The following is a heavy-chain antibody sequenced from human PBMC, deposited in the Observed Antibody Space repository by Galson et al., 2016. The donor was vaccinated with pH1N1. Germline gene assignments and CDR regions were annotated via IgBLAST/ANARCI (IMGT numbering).Heavy chain of an antibody. Sequence: SLRLSCAASGFTFHDYTMHWVRQTPGKGLEWVSLVSWDGGSTYYADYVKGRFTVSRDNSKNSLYLQMNSLRSEDTALYYCAKEIQRGSYGMDVGGRGTTVTVSS. V-gene: IGHV3-43*01. CDR1: GFTFHDYT. CDR3: AKEIQRGSYGMDV. D-gene: IGHD3-16*01. CDR2: VSWDGGST. J-gene: IGHJ6*02.